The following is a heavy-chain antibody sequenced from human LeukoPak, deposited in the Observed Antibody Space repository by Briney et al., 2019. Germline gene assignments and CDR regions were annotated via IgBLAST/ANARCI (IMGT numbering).Heavy chain of an antibody. D-gene: IGHD3-22*01. CDR3: ASYDSSGYYLDY. J-gene: IGHJ4*02. CDR1: GYTFTSYY. Sequence: ASVKVSCKASGYTFTSYYMHWVRQAPGQGLEGMGIINPSGGSTSYAQKFQGRVTMTRDTSTSTVYMELSSLRSEDTAVYYCASYDSSGYYLDYWGQGTLVTVSS. CDR2: INPSGGST. V-gene: IGHV1-46*01.